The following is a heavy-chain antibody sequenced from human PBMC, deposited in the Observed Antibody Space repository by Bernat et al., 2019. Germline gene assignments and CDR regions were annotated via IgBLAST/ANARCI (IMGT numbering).Heavy chain of an antibody. CDR2: ISAYNGDT. V-gene: IGHV1-18*01. D-gene: IGHD1-26*01. J-gene: IGHJ4*02. Sequence: QVQLVQSGAEVKQPGASVKVSCKASGYSFSSYGVTWVRQAPGQGLEWMGWISAYNGDTKYAQKFQGRVTVTRDTSISTAYMELSRLRSDDTAVYYCARDGSIARLVARWELPYIDYWGQGTLVTVSS. CDR3: ARDGSIARLVARWELPYIDY. CDR1: GYSFSSYG.